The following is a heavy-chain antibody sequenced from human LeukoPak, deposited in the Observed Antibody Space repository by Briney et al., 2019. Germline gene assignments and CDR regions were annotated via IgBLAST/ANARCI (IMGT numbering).Heavy chain of an antibody. V-gene: IGHV3-66*01. J-gene: IGHJ4*02. Sequence: GGSLRLSCAASGFTFSSYNMNWVRQAPGKGLEWVSVIYSGGSTYYADSVKGRFTISRDNSKNTLYLQMNSLRDEDTAVYYCARGLTNDYWGQGTLVTVSS. CDR2: IYSGGST. CDR1: GFTFSSYN. D-gene: IGHD2-2*01. CDR3: ARGLTNDY.